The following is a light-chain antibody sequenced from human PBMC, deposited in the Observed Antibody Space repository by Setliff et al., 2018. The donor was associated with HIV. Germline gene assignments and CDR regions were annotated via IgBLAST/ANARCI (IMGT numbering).Light chain of an antibody. Sequence: QSALTQPRSVSGSPGQSVTISCTGTSSDVGGYNYVSWYQQHPGKVPKLMIYDVSKRPSGVPDRFSGSKSGNTASLTISGLQAEDEADDYCCSYAGTYIPYGFGIGTRSPS. CDR1: SSDVGGYNY. CDR2: DVS. CDR3: CSYAGTYIPYG. V-gene: IGLV2-11*01. J-gene: IGLJ1*01.